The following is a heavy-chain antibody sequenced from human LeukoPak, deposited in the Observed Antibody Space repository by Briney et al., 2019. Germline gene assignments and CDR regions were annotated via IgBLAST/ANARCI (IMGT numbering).Heavy chain of an antibody. CDR3: ARGRGTSGSNRDFYYYYYMDV. CDR2: MNAGNGNT. J-gene: IGHJ6*03. CDR1: GYIFTDYA. D-gene: IGHD2-15*01. V-gene: IGHV1-3*01. Sequence: GASVKVSCKASGYIFTDYAIHWLRQAPGQRPEWMGWMNAGNGNTKYSQKFQGRITPIRDTSAATAYMELSSLRHDDLAVYYRARGRGTSGSNRDFYYYYYMDVWGKGTTVTVSS.